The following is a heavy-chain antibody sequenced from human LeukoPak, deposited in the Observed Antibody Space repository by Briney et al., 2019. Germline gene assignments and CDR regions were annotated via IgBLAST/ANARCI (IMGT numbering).Heavy chain of an antibody. Sequence: GGSLRLSCAASGFTFSSYGMHWVRQAPGKGLEWVAVIWYDGSNKYYADSVKGRFTISRDNSKNTLYLQMNSLRAEDTAVYYCARDSTKYSGYDDFDYWGQGTLVTVSS. CDR1: GFTFSSYG. V-gene: IGHV3-33*01. CDR3: ARDSTKYSGYDDFDY. J-gene: IGHJ4*02. D-gene: IGHD5-12*01. CDR2: IWYDGSNK.